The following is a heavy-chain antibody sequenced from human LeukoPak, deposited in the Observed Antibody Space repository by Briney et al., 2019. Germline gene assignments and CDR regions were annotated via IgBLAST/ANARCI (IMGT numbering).Heavy chain of an antibody. CDR2: ISSGGST. V-gene: IGHV3-23*01. CDR3: AELGITMIGGV. D-gene: IGHD3-10*02. J-gene: IGHJ6*04. CDR1: GFTFSSYG. Sequence: PGGSLRLSCAAPGFTFSSYGMTWVRKAPGKGLEWVSAISSGGSTYYADSVKGRFTISRDNSKNTLYLQMNSLRAEDTAVYCCAELGITMIGGVWGKGTTVTISS.